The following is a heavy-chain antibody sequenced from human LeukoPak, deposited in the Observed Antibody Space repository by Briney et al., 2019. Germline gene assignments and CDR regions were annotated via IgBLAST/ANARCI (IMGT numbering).Heavy chain of an antibody. J-gene: IGHJ4*02. D-gene: IGHD1/OR15-1a*01. CDR2: ISPHGDIE. Sequence: GGSLRLSCAASGFTFTTFGIHWVRQAPGRGLEWVAAISPHGDIEYYTDSVKGRFTISRDNSKNMIYLQMNSLRGEDSAVYYCAKINNNDDYWGQGNLVTVSS. CDR1: GFTFTTFG. CDR3: AKINNNDDY. V-gene: IGHV3-30*18.